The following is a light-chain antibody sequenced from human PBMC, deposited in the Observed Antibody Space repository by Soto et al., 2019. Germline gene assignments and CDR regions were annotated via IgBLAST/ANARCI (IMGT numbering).Light chain of an antibody. CDR2: GIS. V-gene: IGKV3-20*01. Sequence: ESELTKSPGTLSLSPGERATLSCRASQSVTNRYFAWYQQRPGQAPRLLIYGISNRATGIPDRFSGSGSGTDLTLTISRLEPEDCVVYYCQQYSSLPHTFGQGTKWEVK. J-gene: IGKJ2*01. CDR3: QQYSSLPHT. CDR1: QSVTNRY.